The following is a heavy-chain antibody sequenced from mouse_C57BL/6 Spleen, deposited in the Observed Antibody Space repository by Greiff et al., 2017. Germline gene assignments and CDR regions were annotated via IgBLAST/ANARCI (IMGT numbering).Heavy chain of an antibody. J-gene: IGHJ1*03. Sequence: VKLMESGPELVKPGASVKLSCKASGYTFTSYDINWVKQRPGLGLEWIGWIYPRDGSTKYNEKFKGKATLTVDTSSSTWYMELHSLTSEDSAVYFCARTGTRYFDVWGTGTTVTVSS. CDR1: GYTFTSYD. V-gene: IGHV1-85*01. D-gene: IGHD4-1*01. CDR2: IYPRDGST. CDR3: ARTGTRYFDV.